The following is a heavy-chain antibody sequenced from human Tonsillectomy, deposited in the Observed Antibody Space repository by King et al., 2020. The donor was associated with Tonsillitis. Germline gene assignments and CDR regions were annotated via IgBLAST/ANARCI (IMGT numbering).Heavy chain of an antibody. J-gene: IGHJ4*02. CDR3: ARGYGSTD. CDR1: GFSVSSNY. D-gene: IGHD5-18*01. Sequence: EVQLVEFGGGLIQPGGSLRLSCAASGFSVSSNYMIWVRQAPGKGLEWVSVIYSVGNRYYADTVQGRFTISRDNSKNTLYLQMNSLRVDDTAVYYCARGYGSTDWGQGTLVAVSS. V-gene: IGHV3-53*01. CDR2: IYSVGNR.